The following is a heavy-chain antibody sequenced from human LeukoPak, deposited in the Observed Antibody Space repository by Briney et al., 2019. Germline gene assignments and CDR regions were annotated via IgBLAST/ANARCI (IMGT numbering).Heavy chain of an antibody. CDR1: GFTFSSYV. D-gene: IGHD3-10*01. Sequence: GGSLRLSCAASGFTFSSYVMSWVRQAPGKGLEWVSAISGSGGSTYYADSVKGRFTISRDNSKNTLYLQMNSLRAEDTAVYYCAKDDAWLRFGEWSQGTLVTVSS. J-gene: IGHJ4*02. CDR3: AKDDAWLRFGE. V-gene: IGHV3-23*01. CDR2: ISGSGGST.